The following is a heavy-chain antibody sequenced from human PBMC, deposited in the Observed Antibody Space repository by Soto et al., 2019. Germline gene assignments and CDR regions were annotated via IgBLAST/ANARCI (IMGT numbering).Heavy chain of an antibody. V-gene: IGHV3-11*01. CDR1: GFTFRDYY. CDR3: TRRDSGAFDV. Sequence: GGSLRLSCSTSGFTFRDYYFSWIRQAPGKGLEWISYISHSGKTIYYADSVKGRFTISRDDAKNTLYLQMNSLRAEDTAMYYCTRRDSGAFDVWGHGTMVTVSS. J-gene: IGHJ3*01. CDR2: ISHSGKTI.